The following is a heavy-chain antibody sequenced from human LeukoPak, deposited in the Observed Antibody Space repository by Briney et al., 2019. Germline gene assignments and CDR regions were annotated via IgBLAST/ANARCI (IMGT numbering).Heavy chain of an antibody. CDR1: GGSIGSSSYY. Sequence: PSETLSLTCTVSGGSIGSSSYYWGWIRQPPGKGLEWIGSIYYSGSTYYNPSLKSRVTISVDTSKNQSSLKLSSVTAADTAVYYGARQLRYFDWCMTRGWFDPWGQGTLVTVSS. V-gene: IGHV4-39*01. CDR2: IYYSGST. D-gene: IGHD3-9*01. J-gene: IGHJ5*02. CDR3: ARQLRYFDWCMTRGWFDP.